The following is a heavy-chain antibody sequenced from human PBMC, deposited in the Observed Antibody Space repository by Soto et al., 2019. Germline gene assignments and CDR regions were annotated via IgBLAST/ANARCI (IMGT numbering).Heavy chain of an antibody. CDR2: ISYDGSNK. V-gene: IGHV3-30-3*01. D-gene: IGHD6-13*01. CDR3: AREGVEQPGGVYYYGMDV. Sequence: PGGSLRLSCAASGFTFSSYAMHWVRQAPGKGLEWVAVISYDGSNKYYADSVKGRFTISRDNSKNTLYLQMNSLRAEDTAVYYCAREGVEQPGGVYYYGMDVWGQGTTVTVS. CDR1: GFTFSSYA. J-gene: IGHJ6*02.